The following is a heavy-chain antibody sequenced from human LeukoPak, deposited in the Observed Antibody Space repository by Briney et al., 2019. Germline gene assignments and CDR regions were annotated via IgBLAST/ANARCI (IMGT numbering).Heavy chain of an antibody. D-gene: IGHD2-15*01. CDR1: GFTFSSYA. CDR2: ISGSGGST. CDR3: AKPFCSGGSCHNPYYYYGMDV. Sequence: PGGSLRLSCAASGFTFSSYAMSWVRHAPGKGLDWVSAISGSGGSTYYADSVKGRFTISRDNSKNTLYLQMNSLRAEDTAVYYCAKPFCSGGSCHNPYYYYGMDVWGQGTTVTVSS. J-gene: IGHJ6*02. V-gene: IGHV3-23*01.